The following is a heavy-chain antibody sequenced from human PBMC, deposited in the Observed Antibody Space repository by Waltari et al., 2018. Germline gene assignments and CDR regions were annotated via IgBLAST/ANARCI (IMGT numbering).Heavy chain of an antibody. J-gene: IGHJ6*02. CDR1: GFTFSRYD. CDR2: IGTAADT. Sequence: EVQVVESGGGLVQPGGSLRLSCAASGFTFSRYDMHWVRQASGKGLGWVSGIGTAADTYYSGSVKGRFTISRENAKNSLYLQMDSLRAGDTAVYYCARGEGSGRLLDVGGRGTSVTVSS. D-gene: IGHD3-10*01. V-gene: IGHV3-13*01. CDR3: ARGEGSGRLLDV.